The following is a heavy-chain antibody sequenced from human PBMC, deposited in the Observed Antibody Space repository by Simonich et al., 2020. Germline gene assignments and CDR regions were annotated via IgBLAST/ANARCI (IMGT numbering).Heavy chain of an antibody. D-gene: IGHD6-19*01. J-gene: IGHJ6*02. CDR1: GFTFRSYS. Sequence: EVQLVESGGGLVKPGGSLRLSCEASGFTFRSYSMNWVRQAAGEGLEWVSSISSSSSYIYYADDVKGRFTISRDNAKNSLYLQMNSLRAEDTAVYYCARWIAVAGTGAYGMDVWGQGTTVTVSS. CDR2: ISSSSSYI. CDR3: ARWIAVAGTGAYGMDV. V-gene: IGHV3-21*01.